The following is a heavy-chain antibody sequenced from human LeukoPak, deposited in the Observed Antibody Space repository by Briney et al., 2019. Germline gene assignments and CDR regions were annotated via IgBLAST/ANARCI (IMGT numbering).Heavy chain of an antibody. CDR1: GFNFRNYG. J-gene: IGHJ4*02. Sequence: GKSLRLSCAASGFNFRNYGMHWVRQAPGKGLEWVGRIKSKIEGGTTDYAAPVKGRFTISRDDSKNTLYLQMNSLKTEDTAVYYCITVRSGYAYSWGQGTLVTVSS. V-gene: IGHV3-15*01. CDR2: IKSKIEGGTT. CDR3: ITVRSGYAYS. D-gene: IGHD5-12*01.